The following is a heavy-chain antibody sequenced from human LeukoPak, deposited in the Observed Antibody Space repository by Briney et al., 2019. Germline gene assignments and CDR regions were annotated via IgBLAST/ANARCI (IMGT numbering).Heavy chain of an antibody. CDR1: GFTFDDYG. D-gene: IGHD3-22*01. Sequence: PGGSLRLPCAASGFTFDDYGMSWVRQAPGKGLEWVSGINWNGGSTGYADSVKGRFTISRDNATNSLYLQMNSLRAEDTALYYCARVGHYDSSGYWGYWRQGTLVTVSS. CDR2: INWNGGST. CDR3: ARVGHYDSSGYWGY. V-gene: IGHV3-20*04. J-gene: IGHJ4*02.